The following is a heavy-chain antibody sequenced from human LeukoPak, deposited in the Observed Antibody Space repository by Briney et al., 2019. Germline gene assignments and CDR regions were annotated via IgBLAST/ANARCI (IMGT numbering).Heavy chain of an antibody. CDR1: GGSISSRNYY. Sequence: SETLSLTCSVSGGSISSRNYYWGWIRQPPGKKLEWIGSIYYSGGTYYNPSLKSRVTISVDTSKNQFSLKLSSVTAADTAVYYCARGTMMVGPWGQGTLVTVSS. CDR2: IYYSGGT. D-gene: IGHD3-22*01. J-gene: IGHJ5*02. CDR3: ARGTMMVGP. V-gene: IGHV4-39*07.